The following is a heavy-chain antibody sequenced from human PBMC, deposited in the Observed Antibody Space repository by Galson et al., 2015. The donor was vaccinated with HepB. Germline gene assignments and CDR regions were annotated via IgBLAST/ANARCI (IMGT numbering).Heavy chain of an antibody. D-gene: IGHD1-14*01. V-gene: IGHV1-2*06. CDR3: AKSNPNPYYYYMDV. CDR2: INPNSGGT. Sequence: SVKVSCKASEYTFTGYYIHWVRQAPGQGLEWMGRINPNSGGTHYAQKFQGRVTLTGDTSISTAYMEVSRLTSDDTAVYYCAKSNPNPYYYYMDVWGRGTTVTVSS. CDR1: EYTFTGYY. J-gene: IGHJ6*03.